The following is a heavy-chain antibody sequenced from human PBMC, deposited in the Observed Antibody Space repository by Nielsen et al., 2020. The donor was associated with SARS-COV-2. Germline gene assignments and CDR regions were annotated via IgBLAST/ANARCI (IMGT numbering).Heavy chain of an antibody. CDR1: GFTFSNAW. D-gene: IGHD3-16*01. CDR3: TKLQYGGFDM. V-gene: IGHV3-15*01. J-gene: IGHJ3*02. CDR2: MKGKGDGGTT. Sequence: GGSLRLSYAASGFTFSNAWMNWVRQAPGKGLEWVGRMKGKGDGGTTDYGAPVKGRFTISRDDSKNMLYVEMNSLKTEDTAVYYCTKLQYGGFDMWGQGTMVTVSS.